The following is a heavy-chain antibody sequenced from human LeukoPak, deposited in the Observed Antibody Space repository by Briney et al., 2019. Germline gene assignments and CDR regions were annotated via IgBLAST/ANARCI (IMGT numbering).Heavy chain of an antibody. Sequence: SQTRSLTCTVSGGSISSGSYYWSWIRQPAGKGLEWIGRIYTSGSTNYNPSLKSRVTISVDTSKNQFSLKLSSVTAADTAVYYCARVGLMTIDPWGQGTLVTVSS. D-gene: IGHD3-9*01. V-gene: IGHV4-61*02. J-gene: IGHJ5*02. CDR2: IYTSGST. CDR3: ARVGLMTIDP. CDR1: GGSISSGSYY.